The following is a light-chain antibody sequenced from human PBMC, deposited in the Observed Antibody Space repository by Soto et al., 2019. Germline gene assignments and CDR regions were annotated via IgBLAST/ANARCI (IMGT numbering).Light chain of an antibody. Sequence: QSVLTQPPSASGTPGQRVSISCSGSSSNIGRYTVNWYQQFPGAAPKLVIYTNNQRPSGVPDRFSGSKSGTSASLAISGRQSEDEADYYCASWDDSLNGFVFGSGTKVTVL. CDR2: TNN. CDR3: ASWDDSLNGFV. J-gene: IGLJ1*01. V-gene: IGLV1-44*01. CDR1: SSNIGRYT.